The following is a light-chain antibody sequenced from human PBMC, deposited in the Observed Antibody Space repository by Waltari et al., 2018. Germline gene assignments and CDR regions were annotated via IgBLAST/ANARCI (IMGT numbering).Light chain of an antibody. V-gene: IGLV1-40*01. CDR1: SSDIGSGDH. Sequence: QSVLTQPPSVSGAPGQRVTISCTGSSSDIGSGDHVHWYQQLPGTAPKPPIHDHNNRPSGVPDRCPASRPGPSASLAITGLQAEDEADYYCQSHDSSLRAYVFGTGTKVTVL. CDR2: DHN. CDR3: QSHDSSLRAYV. J-gene: IGLJ1*01.